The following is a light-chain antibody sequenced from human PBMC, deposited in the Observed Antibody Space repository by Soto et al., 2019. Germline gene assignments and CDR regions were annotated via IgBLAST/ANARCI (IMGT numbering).Light chain of an antibody. V-gene: IGKV3-15*01. CDR3: QQYNNWPLT. Sequence: IMLTQSPAILALSPGERATLSCRASQSVKSSNLAWYQQKPGQAPRLLIYGASTRATGIPARFSGSGSGTEFTLTISSLQSEDFAVYYCQQYNNWPLTFGQGTRLE. CDR2: GAS. J-gene: IGKJ5*01. CDR1: QSVKSSN.